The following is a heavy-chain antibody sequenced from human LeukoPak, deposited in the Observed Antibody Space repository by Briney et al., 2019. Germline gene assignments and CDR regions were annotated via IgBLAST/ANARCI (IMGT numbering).Heavy chain of an antibody. CDR2: IRYDGSNK. CDR1: GFTFSSYG. D-gene: IGHD2-2*01. J-gene: IGHJ4*02. V-gene: IGHV3-30*02. Sequence: TGGSLRLSCAASGFTFSSYGMHWVRQAPGKGLEWVAFIRYDGSNKYYADYVKGRFTISRDNSKNTLYLQMNSLRAEDTAVYYCAKDTAYCSSTSCFYYFDYWGQGTLVTVSS. CDR3: AKDTAYCSSTSCFYYFDY.